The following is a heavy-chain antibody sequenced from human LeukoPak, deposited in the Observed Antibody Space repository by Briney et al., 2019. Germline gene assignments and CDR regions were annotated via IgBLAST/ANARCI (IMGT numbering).Heavy chain of an antibody. D-gene: IGHD3-3*01. J-gene: IGHJ6*02. CDR1: GFTIRSYA. CDR2: LSGIGDRT. Sequence: GGSLRLSCRTSGFTIRSYAMNRVRQAPGKGLEWVSGLSGIGDRTYYADSVKGRFTISRDNAKNTVYLQMNSLRAGDTAIYFCAKDKNYDFWGGYYEVSYGLDVWGQGTTVIVS. V-gene: IGHV3-23*01. CDR3: AKDKNYDFWGGYYEVSYGLDV.